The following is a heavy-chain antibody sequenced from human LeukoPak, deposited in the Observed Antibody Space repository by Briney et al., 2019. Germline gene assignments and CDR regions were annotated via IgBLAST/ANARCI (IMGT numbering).Heavy chain of an antibody. D-gene: IGHD3-16*01. Sequence: EASVKVSCVPSRYSFTGSYIHCGRHALGERVEWMSWIFPKMGGTNHTQKFQDRLTMTRHTSISTAYMELSRLNSDDTAVYYCARAHSNLGLYYFDSWGQGTLVTVSS. V-gene: IGHV1-2*02. CDR3: ARAHSNLGLYYFDS. CDR1: RYSFTGSY. CDR2: IFPKMGGT. J-gene: IGHJ4*02.